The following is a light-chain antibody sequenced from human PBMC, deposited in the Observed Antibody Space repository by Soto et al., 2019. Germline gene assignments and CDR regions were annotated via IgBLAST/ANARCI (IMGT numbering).Light chain of an antibody. J-gene: IGLJ2*01. Sequence: QLVLTQSPSASASLGASVKLTCTLSSGHSTYAIAWHQQQSEKGPRYLMIVNTDGSHTKGDGIPDRFSGSSSGAERYLIISGLQSEDDADYYCQAWGPGVVFGGGTKVTVL. CDR3: QAWGPGVV. V-gene: IGLV4-69*01. CDR2: VNTDGSH. CDR1: SGHSTYA.